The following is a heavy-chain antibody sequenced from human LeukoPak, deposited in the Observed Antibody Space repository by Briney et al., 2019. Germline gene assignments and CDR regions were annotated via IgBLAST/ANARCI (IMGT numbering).Heavy chain of an antibody. J-gene: IGHJ4*02. CDR2: INHSGST. Sequence: PSETLSLTCAVYGGSFSGYYWSWIRQPPGKGLEWIGEINHSGSTNYNPSLKSRVTISVDTSKNQFSLKLSSVTAADTAVYYCARGLFYSKIFDYWGQGTLVTDSS. CDR1: GGSFSGYY. V-gene: IGHV4-34*01. D-gene: IGHD4-11*01. CDR3: ARGLFYSKIFDY.